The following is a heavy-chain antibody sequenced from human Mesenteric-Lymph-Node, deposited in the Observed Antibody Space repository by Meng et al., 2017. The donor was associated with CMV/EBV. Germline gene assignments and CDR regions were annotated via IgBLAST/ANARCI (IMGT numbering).Heavy chain of an antibody. D-gene: IGHD2-15*01. CDR2: ISSSSSYI. V-gene: IGHV3-21*01. CDR3: ARDICSGGSCYIDFDY. CDR1: GFTFSSYS. Sequence: GGSLRLSCAASGFTFSSYSMNWIRQAQGKGLEWVSSISSSSSYIYYADSVKGRFTISRDNAKNSLYLQMNSLRAEDTAVYYCARDICSGGSCYIDFDYWGQGTLVTVSS. J-gene: IGHJ4*02.